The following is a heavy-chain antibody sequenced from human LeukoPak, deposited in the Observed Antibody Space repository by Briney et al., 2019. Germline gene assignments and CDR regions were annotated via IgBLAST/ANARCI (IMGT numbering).Heavy chain of an antibody. J-gene: IGHJ3*01. V-gene: IGHV3-30*18. D-gene: IGHD3-10*01. Sequence: GGSLRLSCAASGFTFSTYGMHWVRQAPGKGLEGVALIEYDGSYKYFAESVKGRFTISRDNSRNTLYLQMNSLSADDTAVYYCAKAERPYGSGSYPNWGQGTMVTVSS. CDR2: IEYDGSYK. CDR1: GFTFSTYG. CDR3: AKAERPYGSGSYPN.